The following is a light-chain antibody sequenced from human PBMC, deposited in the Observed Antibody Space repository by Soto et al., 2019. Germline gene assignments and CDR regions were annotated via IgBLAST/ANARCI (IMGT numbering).Light chain of an antibody. CDR2: DVS. CDR3: SSYTSSSTLYV. Sequence: QSALTQPVSVSGSPGQSITISCTGTSSDVGGYNYVSWYQHHPGKAPKLMIYDVSSRPSGVSNRFSGSKSGNTASLTISGLQAEDEADYYCSSYTSSSTLYVFGTGTKLTVL. CDR1: SSDVGGYNY. J-gene: IGLJ1*01. V-gene: IGLV2-14*03.